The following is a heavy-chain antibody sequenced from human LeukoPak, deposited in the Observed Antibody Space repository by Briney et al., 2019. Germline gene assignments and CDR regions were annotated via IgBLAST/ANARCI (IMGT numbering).Heavy chain of an antibody. V-gene: IGHV3-30*02. CDR3: AKDLAWNEYYFDY. CDR1: GFTFSSYG. Sequence: GGSLRLSCAASGFTFSSYGMHWVRQAPGKGLEWVAFIRYDGSNKYYADSVKGRFTISRDNSKNTLYLQMNSLRAEDTAVYYCAKDLAWNEYYFDYWGQGTLVTVSS. CDR2: IRYDGSNK. D-gene: IGHD1-1*01. J-gene: IGHJ4*02.